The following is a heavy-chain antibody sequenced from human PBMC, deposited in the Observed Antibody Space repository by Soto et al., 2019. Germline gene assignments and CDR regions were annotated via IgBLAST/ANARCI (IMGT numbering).Heavy chain of an antibody. Sequence: GGSLRLSCAASGFTFSSYGMHWVRQAPGKGLEWVAVIWYDGSNKYYADSVKGRFTISRDNSKNTLYLQMNSLRAEDTAMYYCARLFSISSSWIDYWGQGTLVTVSS. V-gene: IGHV3-33*01. CDR2: IWYDGSNK. CDR3: ARLFSISSSWIDY. D-gene: IGHD6-13*01. CDR1: GFTFSSYG. J-gene: IGHJ4*02.